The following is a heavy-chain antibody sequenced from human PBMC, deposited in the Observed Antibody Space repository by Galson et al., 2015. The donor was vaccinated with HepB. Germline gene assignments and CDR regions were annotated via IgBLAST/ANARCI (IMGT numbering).Heavy chain of an antibody. Sequence: SLRLSCAASGFNFNNYDMHWVRQAPGKGLEWVAIIWYDGSDMYYADSVQGRFTISRDNSKDTLYLQMTNLGAEDTAVYYCARDDDSSGGYYGLDVWGQGPTVTVAS. CDR2: IWYDGSDM. CDR3: ARDDDSSGGYYGLDV. V-gene: IGHV3-33*01. J-gene: IGHJ6*02. CDR1: GFNFNNYD. D-gene: IGHD3-22*01.